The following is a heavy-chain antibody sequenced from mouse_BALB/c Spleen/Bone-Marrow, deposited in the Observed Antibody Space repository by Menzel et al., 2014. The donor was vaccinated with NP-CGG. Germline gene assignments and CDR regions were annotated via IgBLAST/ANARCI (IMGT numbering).Heavy chain of an antibody. V-gene: IGHV1-9*01. CDR3: ARDSSDYLAWFAY. J-gene: IGHJ3*01. CDR1: GYTFSSYW. D-gene: IGHD3-2*01. Sequence: LMESGASVKISCKATGYTFSSYWIEWVKQRPGHGLEWIGEILPGSDSTNYNENFKGKATFTADTSSNTAYMQLNSLTSEDSAVYFCARDSSDYLAWFAYWGQGTLVTVSA. CDR2: ILPGSDST.